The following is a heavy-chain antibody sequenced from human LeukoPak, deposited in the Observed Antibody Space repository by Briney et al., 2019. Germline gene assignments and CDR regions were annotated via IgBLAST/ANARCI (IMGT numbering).Heavy chain of an antibody. CDR3: ARDPDYYGSGPPSWFDP. Sequence: SETLSLTCSVSGASISNYYWSWIRQPAGKGLEWIGRIYTSGSTNYNPSLKSRVTMSVDTSKNQFSLKLSSVTAADTAVYYCARDPDYYGSGPPSWFDPWGQGTLVTVSS. J-gene: IGHJ5*02. D-gene: IGHD3-10*01. V-gene: IGHV4-4*07. CDR1: GASISNYY. CDR2: IYTSGST.